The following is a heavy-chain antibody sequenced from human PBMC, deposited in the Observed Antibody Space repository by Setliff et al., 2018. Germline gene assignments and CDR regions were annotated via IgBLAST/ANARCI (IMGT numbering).Heavy chain of an antibody. Sequence: GGSLRLSCAASGFTFSSYTIHWVRQAPGKGLEWVSVIGESGGDTYYADSVKGRFTISRDNSKNTLYLQMNNLRAEDTAVYYCARGGWRYCGGDCYSRSYYYYMDVWGKGTTVTVSS. CDR3: ARGGWRYCGGDCYSRSYYYYMDV. CDR2: IGESGGDT. J-gene: IGHJ6*03. D-gene: IGHD2-21*02. V-gene: IGHV3-23*01. CDR1: GFTFSSYT.